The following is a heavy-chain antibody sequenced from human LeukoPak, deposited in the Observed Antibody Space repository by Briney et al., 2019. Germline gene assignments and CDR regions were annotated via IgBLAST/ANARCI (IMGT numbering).Heavy chain of an antibody. CDR3: ARGITMVRGVSYQQIDY. CDR2: IYYSGST. D-gene: IGHD3-10*01. CDR1: GGSISSSSYY. Sequence: PSETLSLTCTVSGGSISSSSYYWGWIRQPPGKGLEWIGSIYYSGSTYYNPSLKSRVTISVDTSKNQFSLKLSSVTAADTAVYYCARGITMVRGVSYQQIDYWGQGTLVTVSS. J-gene: IGHJ4*02. V-gene: IGHV4-39*01.